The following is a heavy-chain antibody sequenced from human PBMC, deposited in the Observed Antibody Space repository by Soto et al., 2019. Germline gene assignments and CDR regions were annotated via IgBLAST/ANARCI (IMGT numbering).Heavy chain of an antibody. D-gene: IGHD2-15*01. CDR3: ARQQSEVVAVTWDYYCYYMDV. CDR2: INHSGST. J-gene: IGHJ6*03. V-gene: IGHV4-34*01. Sequence: SQTLSLTCAVYGVSFSGYYWSWIRQPPGKGLEWIGEINHSGSTNYNPSLKSRVTISVDTSKNQFSLKLSSVTAADTAVYYCARQQSEVVAVTWDYYCYYMDVWGKGTTVTVSS. CDR1: GVSFSGYY.